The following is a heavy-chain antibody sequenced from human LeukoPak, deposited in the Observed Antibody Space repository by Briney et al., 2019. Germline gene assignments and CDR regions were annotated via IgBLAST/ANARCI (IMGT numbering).Heavy chain of an antibody. V-gene: IGHV3-9*01. CDR3: ARDNWVDC. CDR2: ISWNSGSI. J-gene: IGHJ5*01. Sequence: EPGGSLRLSCAASGFTFDDYAMHWVRQAPGKGLEWVSGISWNSGSIGYADSVKGRFTISRDNAKNSLYLQMNSLKVEDTAIYYCARDNWVDCWGQGTLVTVSS. CDR1: GFTFDDYA.